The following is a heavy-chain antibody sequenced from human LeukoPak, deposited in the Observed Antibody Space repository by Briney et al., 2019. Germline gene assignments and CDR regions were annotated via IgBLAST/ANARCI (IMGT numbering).Heavy chain of an antibody. V-gene: IGHV4-59*01. Sequence: SETLSLTCTVSGGSISSYYWNWIRQPPGKGLEWIGYIYNTGSTNYNPSLKSRVTILLDTSKNQFSLKLSSVTAADTAVYYCAGGTRTSCFNWGQRTLVTVS. CDR2: IYNTGST. CDR1: GGSISSYY. J-gene: IGHJ4*02. CDR3: AGGTRTSCFN. D-gene: IGHD2-2*01.